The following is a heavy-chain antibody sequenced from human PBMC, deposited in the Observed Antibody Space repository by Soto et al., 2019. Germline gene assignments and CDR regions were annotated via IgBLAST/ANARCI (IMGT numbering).Heavy chain of an antibody. CDR3: ARHKYYDSSGYYYYGMDV. J-gene: IGHJ6*02. CDR2: IDPSDSYT. V-gene: IGHV5-10-1*01. CDR1: GYSFTSYW. D-gene: IGHD3-22*01. Sequence: GESLKISCKGSGYSFTSYWISWVRQMPGKGLEWMGRIDPSDSYTNYSPSFQGHVTISADKSISTAYLQWSSLKASDTAMYYCARHKYYDSSGYYYYGMDVWGQGTTVTV.